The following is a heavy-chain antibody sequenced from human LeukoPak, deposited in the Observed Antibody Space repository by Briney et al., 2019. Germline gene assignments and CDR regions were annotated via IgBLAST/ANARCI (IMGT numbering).Heavy chain of an antibody. J-gene: IGHJ3*01. D-gene: IGHD3-16*01. Sequence: SETLYLTCLVSGDSISSSNYWGWIRQPPRKGLEWIGSIYHTGITYYNPSLKSRVTLSVDTSKNQFSLRMNSVTAADTAFYYCATDNGPWGYDALDVWGQGTVVTVSS. V-gene: IGHV4-38-2*01. CDR3: ATDNGPWGYDALDV. CDR2: IYHTGIT. CDR1: GDSISSSNY.